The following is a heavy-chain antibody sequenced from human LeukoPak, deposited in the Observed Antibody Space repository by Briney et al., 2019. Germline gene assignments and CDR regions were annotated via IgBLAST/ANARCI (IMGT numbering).Heavy chain of an antibody. Sequence: ASVKVSCKASGYTFTSYYMHWVRQAPGQGLEWMGIINPSGGSTSYAQKFQGRVTMTRDTSTSTAYMELSSLRSEDTAVYYCAGGGSGNWFDPWGQGTLVTVSS. CDR3: AGGGSGNWFDP. D-gene: IGHD1-26*01. CDR1: GYTFTSYY. V-gene: IGHV1-46*01. CDR2: INPSGGST. J-gene: IGHJ5*02.